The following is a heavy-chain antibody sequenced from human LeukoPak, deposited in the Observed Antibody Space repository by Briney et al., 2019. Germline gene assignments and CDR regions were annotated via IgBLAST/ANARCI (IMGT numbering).Heavy chain of an antibody. CDR3: ARSPSSGYMGDDWFDP. CDR1: GFTFSSYS. V-gene: IGHV3-21*04. Sequence: GGSLRLSCAASGFTFSSYSMNWVRQAPGKGLEWVSSISSSSGYIYYADSVKGRFTISRDNAKNSLYLQMNSLRAEDTALYYCARSPSSGYMGDDWFDPWGQGTLVTVSS. J-gene: IGHJ5*02. D-gene: IGHD6-19*01. CDR2: ISSSSGYI.